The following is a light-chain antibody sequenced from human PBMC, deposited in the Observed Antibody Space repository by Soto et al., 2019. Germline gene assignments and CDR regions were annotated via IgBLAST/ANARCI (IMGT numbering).Light chain of an antibody. J-gene: IGKJ2*01. CDR1: QGINSN. Sequence: EIVMTQSPATLSVSPGERATLSCRASQGINSNLAWYQQKPGQAPRLLIYGASTRATGIPARFSGSGSGTEFTLTISSLQSEDFAVYYCQQYNNWPPYTFGQGTKLEIK. V-gene: IGKV3-15*01. CDR3: QQYNNWPPYT. CDR2: GAS.